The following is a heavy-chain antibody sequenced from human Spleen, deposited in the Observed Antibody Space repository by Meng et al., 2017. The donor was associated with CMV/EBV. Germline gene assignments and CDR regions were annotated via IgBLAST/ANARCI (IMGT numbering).Heavy chain of an antibody. CDR2: IYPGNSGI. Sequence: GGSLRLSCKVSGYTFTNFWIGWVRQTPGKGLEWMGIIYPGNSGIRYSPSFQGQVTISADKSISTAYLQWSSLKASDSAMYFCARPIIAAAGATPGYWYFDLWGRGTLVTVSS. J-gene: IGHJ2*01. D-gene: IGHD6-13*01. CDR3: ARPIIAAAGATPGYWYFDL. CDR1: GYTFTNFW. V-gene: IGHV5-51*01.